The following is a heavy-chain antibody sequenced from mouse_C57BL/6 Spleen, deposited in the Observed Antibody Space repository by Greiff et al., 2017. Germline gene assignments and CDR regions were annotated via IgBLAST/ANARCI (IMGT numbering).Heavy chain of an antibody. D-gene: IGHD2-12*01. CDR1: GYAFTNYL. V-gene: IGHV1-54*01. CDR3: AGEFTTGDVRQYYYAMDY. J-gene: IGHJ4*01. Sequence: VQLQQSGAELVRPGTSVKVSCKASGYAFTNYLIEWVKQRPGQGLEWIGVINPGSGGNNSKEKFKGKATLTADKSSSTAYMQLSSLTSVDYAVYFCAGEFTTGDVRQYYYAMDYWSQGTSVTVSS. CDR2: INPGSGGN.